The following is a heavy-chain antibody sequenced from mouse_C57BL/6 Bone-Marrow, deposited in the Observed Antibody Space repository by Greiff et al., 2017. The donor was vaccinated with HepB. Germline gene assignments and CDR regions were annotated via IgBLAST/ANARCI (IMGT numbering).Heavy chain of an antibody. J-gene: IGHJ3*01. D-gene: IGHD1-1*01. CDR2: ISDGGSYT. V-gene: IGHV5-4*01. CDR3: ARERVPLIRYLPEFAY. CDR1: GFTFSSYA. Sequence: DVKLVESGGGLVKPGGSLKLSCAASGFTFSSYALSWVRQTPEKRLEWVATISDGGSYTYYPDNVKGRFTISRDNATNNLYLQMSHLKSEDTAMYTCARERVPLIRYLPEFAYWGQGTLVTVST.